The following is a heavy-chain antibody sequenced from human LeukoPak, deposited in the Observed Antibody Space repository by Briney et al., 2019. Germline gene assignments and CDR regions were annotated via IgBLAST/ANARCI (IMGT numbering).Heavy chain of an antibody. CDR1: GFTFSSYS. D-gene: IGHD6-19*01. CDR3: ARLSSGWSTVDY. J-gene: IGHJ4*02. CDR2: ISSSSSYI. Sequence: AGGSLRLSCAASGFTFSSYSMNWVRQAPEKGLEWVSSISSSSSYIYYADSVKGRFTISRDNAKNSLYLQMNSLRAEDTAVYYCARLSSGWSTVDYWGQGTLVTVSS. V-gene: IGHV3-21*01.